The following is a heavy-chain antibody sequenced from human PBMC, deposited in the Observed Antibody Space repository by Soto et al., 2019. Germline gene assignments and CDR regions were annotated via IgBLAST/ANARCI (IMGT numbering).Heavy chain of an antibody. D-gene: IGHD3-16*02. CDR2: IRSKANSYAT. CDR3: TRQAPLYAFGGVIAIDWYFDL. V-gene: IGHV3-73*01. CDR1: GFTFSGSA. Sequence: EVQLVESGGGLVQPGGSLKLSCAVSGFTFSGSAMHWVRQASGKGLEWVGRIRSKANSYATAYAASVKGRFTISRDDSKNTAYLQMNSLKTEDTAVYYCTRQAPLYAFGGVIAIDWYFDLWGRGTLVTVSS. J-gene: IGHJ2*01.